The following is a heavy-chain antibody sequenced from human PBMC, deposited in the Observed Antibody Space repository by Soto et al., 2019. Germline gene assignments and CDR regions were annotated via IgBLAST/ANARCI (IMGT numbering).Heavy chain of an antibody. J-gene: IGHJ4*02. CDR2: IYYSGST. D-gene: IGHD3-3*01. Sequence: PSETLSLTCTVSGGSISSSSYYWGWIRQPPGKGLEWIGSIYYSGSTYYNPSLKSRVTISVDTPKNQFSLKLSSVTAADTAVYYWARWTIFGVFIISNYWGKGPRVTVSS. V-gene: IGHV4-39*01. CDR1: GGSISSSSYY. CDR3: ARWTIFGVFIISNY.